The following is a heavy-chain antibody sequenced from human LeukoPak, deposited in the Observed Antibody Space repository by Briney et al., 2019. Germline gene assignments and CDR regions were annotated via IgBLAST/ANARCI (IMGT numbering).Heavy chain of an antibody. D-gene: IGHD3-3*01. CDR2: INPDGSGK. CDR3: ASTYYDFWSGSTSFDY. Sequence: GGSLRLSCAASGFTFNSYWMIWVRQAPGKGLEWVANINPDGSGKYYVDSVKGRFTISRDNAKKSLYLQMNSLRAEDTAVYYCASTYYDFWSGSTSFDYWGQGTLVTVSS. V-gene: IGHV3-7*01. J-gene: IGHJ4*02. CDR1: GFTFNSYW.